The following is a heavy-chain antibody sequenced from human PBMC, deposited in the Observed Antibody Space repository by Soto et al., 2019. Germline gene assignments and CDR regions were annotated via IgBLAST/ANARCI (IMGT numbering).Heavy chain of an antibody. D-gene: IGHD6-25*01. V-gene: IGHV3-30*04. J-gene: IGHJ4*01. Sequence: QVHLAESGGGVVQPGRSLRLSCAASGFTFSNYPMNWVRQAPGKGLEWVAVISYDGNTKHYADSVKGRCTISRDNPRNTLYLQMNSLRVEDTAVYYCAREVSLGVAAPGYFDSWGHGAQVTVSS. CDR1: GFTFSNYP. CDR2: ISYDGNTK. CDR3: AREVSLGVAAPGYFDS.